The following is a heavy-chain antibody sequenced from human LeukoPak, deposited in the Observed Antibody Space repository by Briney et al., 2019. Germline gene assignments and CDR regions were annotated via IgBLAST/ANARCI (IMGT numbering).Heavy chain of an antibody. Sequence: GGSLRLSCAASGFTFSSYAMSWVRQAPGKGLEWVSSISSSSSYIYYADSVKGRFTISRDNAKNSLYLQMNSLRAEDTAVYYCARGGYSYYYMDVWGKGTTVTVSS. CDR1: GFTFSSYA. CDR2: ISSSSSYI. V-gene: IGHV3-21*01. CDR3: ARGGYSYYYMDV. D-gene: IGHD5-18*01. J-gene: IGHJ6*03.